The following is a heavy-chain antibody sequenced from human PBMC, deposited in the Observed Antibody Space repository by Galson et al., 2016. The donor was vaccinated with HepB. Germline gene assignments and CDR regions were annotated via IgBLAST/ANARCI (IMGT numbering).Heavy chain of an antibody. CDR3: AKAAPSGRVVTGTWDS. CDR1: GFSLNTRGVG. J-gene: IGHJ4*02. Sequence: PALVKPTQTLTLTCSFSGFSLNTRGVGVGWIRQPPGRALEWLAAIYWDADKRIRPSLTTRLTITKDTSGNQVVLTLTNMDPVDTATYYCAKAAPSGRVVTGTWDSWGQGTLVTVSS. CDR2: IYWDADK. D-gene: IGHD2-21*02. V-gene: IGHV2-5*02.